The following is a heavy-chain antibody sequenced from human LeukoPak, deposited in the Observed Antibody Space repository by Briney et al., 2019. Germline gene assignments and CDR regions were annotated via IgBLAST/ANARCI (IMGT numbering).Heavy chain of an antibody. D-gene: IGHD6-6*01. Sequence: SETLSLTCTVSGGSISSYYWSWIRQPPGKGLEWIGYIYYSGSTNYNPSLKSRVTISVDTSKNQFSLKLSSVTAADTAVYYCARTPHSLTAARPSYYYGTDVWGQGTTVTVSS. CDR1: GGSISSYY. CDR2: IYYSGST. V-gene: IGHV4-59*01. J-gene: IGHJ6*02. CDR3: ARTPHSLTAARPSYYYGTDV.